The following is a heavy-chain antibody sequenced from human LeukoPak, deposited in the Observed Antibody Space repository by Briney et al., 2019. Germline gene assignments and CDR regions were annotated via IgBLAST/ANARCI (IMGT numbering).Heavy chain of an antibody. J-gene: IGHJ3*02. D-gene: IGHD3-22*01. CDR2: IYTSGST. Sequence: SETLSPTCTVSGGSISSGSYYWSWIRQPAGKGLEWIGRIYTSGSTNYNPSLKSRVTISVDTSKNQFSLKLSSVTAADTAVYYCARCSYYYDSSGYDDAFDIWGQGTMVTVSS. CDR3: ARCSYYYDSSGYDDAFDI. CDR1: GGSISSGSYY. V-gene: IGHV4-61*02.